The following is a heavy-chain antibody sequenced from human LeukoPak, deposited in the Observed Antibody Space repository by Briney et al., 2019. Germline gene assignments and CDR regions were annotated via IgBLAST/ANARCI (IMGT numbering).Heavy chain of an antibody. V-gene: IGHV1-69*01. CDR3: ARSVLPTTRYYYMDV. Sequence: GSSVTVSCKASGGTFSSYAISWVRQAPGQGLEWMGGIIPIFGTANYAQKFQGRVTITADESTSTAYMELSSLRSEDTAVYYCARSVLPTTRYYYMDVWGKGTTVTVSS. CDR1: GGTFSSYA. CDR2: IIPIFGTA. J-gene: IGHJ6*03. D-gene: IGHD4-17*01.